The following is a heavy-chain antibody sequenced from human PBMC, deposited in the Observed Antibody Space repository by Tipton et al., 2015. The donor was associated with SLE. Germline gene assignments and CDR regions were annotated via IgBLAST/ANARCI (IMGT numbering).Heavy chain of an antibody. Sequence: LRLSCTVSGGPISSSSYYWGWIRQPPGKGLEWIGSIYYSGSTYYNPSLKSRVTISVDTSKNQFSLKLSSVTAADTAVYYCASSPGGSGTLPWGQGTLVTVSS. J-gene: IGHJ4*02. D-gene: IGHD3-10*01. CDR2: IYYSGST. V-gene: IGHV4-39*01. CDR1: GGPISSSSYY. CDR3: ASSPGGSGTLP.